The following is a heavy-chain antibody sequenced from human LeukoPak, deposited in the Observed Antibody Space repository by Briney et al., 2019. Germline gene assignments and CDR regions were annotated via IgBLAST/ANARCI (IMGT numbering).Heavy chain of an antibody. Sequence: GGSLRLSCAASGFTFSDYYMSWIRQAPGKGLEWVSYISSSSTIYYADSVKGRFTISRDNAKNSLYLQMNSLRDEDTAVYYCASLAGDPLSYYYYGLDVWGQGTTVTVSS. J-gene: IGHJ6*02. D-gene: IGHD7-27*01. CDR3: ASLAGDPLSYYYYGLDV. CDR2: ISSSSTI. V-gene: IGHV3-69-1*01. CDR1: GFTFSDYY.